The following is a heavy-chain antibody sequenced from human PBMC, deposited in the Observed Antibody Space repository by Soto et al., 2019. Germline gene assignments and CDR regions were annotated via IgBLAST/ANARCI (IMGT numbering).Heavy chain of an antibody. CDR1: GGPYNSFA. Sequence: QAQLVQSGAEVKKPGSSVKVSCKASGGPYNSFAISWVRQAPGQGLEWIGGIIPVFGTAAYAQKFKGRVTIIAAEYSSRADKVLSRLTSADTAVKYCSTLLGGAGSYYGGQNYNYYKGMDVWGQGTTVTVSS. V-gene: IGHV1-69*01. D-gene: IGHD3-10*01. CDR2: IIPVFGTA. CDR3: STLLGGAGSYYGGQNYNYYKGMDV. J-gene: IGHJ6*02.